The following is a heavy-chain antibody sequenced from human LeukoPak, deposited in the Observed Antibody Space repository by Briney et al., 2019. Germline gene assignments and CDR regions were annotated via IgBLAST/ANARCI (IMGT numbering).Heavy chain of an antibody. CDR3: ARVTWNYVPFDY. Sequence: GGSLRLSCAASGFTFSSYWMHWVRQAPGKGLVWVSRIISDGSTTTYADSVKGRFTISRDNARNTLYLQMNSLGAEDTAVYYCARVTWNYVPFDYWGQGTLVTDS. CDR2: IISDGSTT. V-gene: IGHV3-74*01. CDR1: GFTFSSYW. D-gene: IGHD3-10*02. J-gene: IGHJ4*02.